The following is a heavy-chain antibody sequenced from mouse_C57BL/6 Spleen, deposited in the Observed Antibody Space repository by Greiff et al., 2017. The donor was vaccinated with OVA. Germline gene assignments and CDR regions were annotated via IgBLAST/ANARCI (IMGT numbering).Heavy chain of an antibody. Sequence: EVHLVESEGGLVQPGSSMKLSCTASGFTFSDYYMAWVRQVPEKGLEWVANINYDGSSTYYLDSLKSRFIISRDNAKNILYLQMSSLKSEDTATYYCARDHYGSPWCYDVWGTGTTVTVSS. CDR3: ARDHYGSPWCYDV. V-gene: IGHV5-16*01. CDR2: INYDGSST. J-gene: IGHJ1*03. D-gene: IGHD1-1*01. CDR1: GFTFSDYY.